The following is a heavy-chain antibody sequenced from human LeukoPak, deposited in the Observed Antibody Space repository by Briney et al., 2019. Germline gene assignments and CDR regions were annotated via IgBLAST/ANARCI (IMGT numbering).Heavy chain of an antibody. J-gene: IGHJ4*02. Sequence: GGSLRLSCAASGYIFSSYAMSWVRQALGKGLEWVSGISGSGGSTYYADSVKGRFTISRDNSKNTLYLQMNSLRAEDTAVYYCAIARLYYYDSSGYYEGYWGQGTLVTVSS. CDR2: ISGSGGST. CDR1: GYIFSSYA. V-gene: IGHV3-23*01. CDR3: AIARLYYYDSSGYYEGY. D-gene: IGHD3-22*01.